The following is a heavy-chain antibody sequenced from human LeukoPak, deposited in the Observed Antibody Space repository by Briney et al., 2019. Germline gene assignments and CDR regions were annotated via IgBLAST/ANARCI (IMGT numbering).Heavy chain of an antibody. D-gene: IGHD6-13*01. J-gene: IGHJ6*03. V-gene: IGHV3-48*03. Sequence: GGSLRLSCAASGFTFSSYDMNWVCQAPGKWLEWVSYISSTGSTIYDADSVKGRFAISRDNTKNSLYLQMNSLRAEDTAVYYCAREDSSSWYLYYMDVWGKGTTVTISS. CDR1: GFTFSSYD. CDR3: AREDSSSWYLYYMDV. CDR2: ISSTGSTI.